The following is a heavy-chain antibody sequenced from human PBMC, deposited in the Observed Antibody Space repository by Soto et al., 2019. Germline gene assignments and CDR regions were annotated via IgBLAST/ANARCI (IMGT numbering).Heavy chain of an antibody. CDR3: PFGEVTRYHYYGMDV. Sequence: EVQLVESGGGLVQRGGSLRLSCAASGLTFSSYSMNWVRQAPGKGLEWVSYISSSSSTIYYAASVKGRFTISRDNGKNSLYLQTNSLSAAAPAVYYCPFGEVTRYHYYGMDVLGQGPTVTVSS. J-gene: IGHJ6*02. V-gene: IGHV3-48*01. D-gene: IGHD4-4*01. CDR1: GLTFSSYS. CDR2: ISSSSSTI.